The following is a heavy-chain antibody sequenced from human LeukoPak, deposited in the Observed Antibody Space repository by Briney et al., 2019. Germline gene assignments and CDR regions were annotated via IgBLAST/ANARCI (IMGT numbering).Heavy chain of an antibody. CDR3: AGHHPRNTVDF. V-gene: IGHV4-59*08. CDR2: IFDIVSI. J-gene: IGHJ4*02. D-gene: IGHD2/OR15-2a*01. CDR1: GGSISSYY. Sequence: SETLSLTCTVSGGSISSYYWSWFRQPPGKGLEWIAYIFDIVSINYHPSLKSRVTISLDTSKNQLSLKLSSVTAADTAVYYCAGHHPRNTVDFWGQGTLVTVSS.